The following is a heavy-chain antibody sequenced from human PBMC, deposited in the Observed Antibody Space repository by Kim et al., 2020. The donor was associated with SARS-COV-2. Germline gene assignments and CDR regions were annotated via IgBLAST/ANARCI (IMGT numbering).Heavy chain of an antibody. J-gene: IGHJ4*02. D-gene: IGHD3-3*01. CDR2: ISAYNGNT. CDR1: GYTFTSYG. V-gene: IGHV1-18*01. CDR3: ARVRPLEWLFYVVTAIAPPDY. Sequence: ASVKVSCKASGYTFTSYGISWVRQAPGQGLEWMGWISAYNGNTNYAQKLQGRVTMTTDTSTSTAYMELRSLRSDDTAVYYCARVRPLEWLFYVVTAIAPPDYWGQGTLVTVSS.